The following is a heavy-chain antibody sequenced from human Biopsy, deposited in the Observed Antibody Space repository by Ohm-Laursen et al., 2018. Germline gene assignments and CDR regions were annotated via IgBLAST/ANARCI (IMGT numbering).Heavy chain of an antibody. V-gene: IGHV4-59*12. CDR3: ASAGYNPDWNLDL. CDR1: GGAIDSYY. Sequence: TLSLTCSVSGGAIDSYYWSWIRQPPGKALEGIGYIYFTGRTSYNPSLKSRVTMSVNTSKKQFSLRLISVTAADTAVYYCASAGYNPDWNLDLWGRGTRVTVSS. J-gene: IGHJ2*01. CDR2: IYFTGRT. D-gene: IGHD5-24*01.